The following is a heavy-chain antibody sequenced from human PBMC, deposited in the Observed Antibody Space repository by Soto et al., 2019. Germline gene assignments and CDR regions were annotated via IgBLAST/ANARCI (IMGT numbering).Heavy chain of an antibody. D-gene: IGHD3-3*01. V-gene: IGHV1-69*13. Sequence: AVKVSCKASGGTFSSYAISWVRQAPGQGLEWMGGIIPIFGTANYAQKFQGRVTITADESTSTAYMELSSPRSEDTAVYYCVGFWSGYYGDQLDWWGQGTLVTVSS. CDR3: VGFWSGYYGDQLDW. CDR2: IIPIFGTA. CDR1: GGTFSSYA. J-gene: IGHJ4*02.